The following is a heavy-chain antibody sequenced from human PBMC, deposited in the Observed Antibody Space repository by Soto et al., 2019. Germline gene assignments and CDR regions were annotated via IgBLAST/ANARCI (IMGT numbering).Heavy chain of an antibody. CDR2: ISGSGDNT. CDR3: ARDGIGGTVFRGYLDY. CDR1: GFTFSNYA. D-gene: IGHD1-7*01. Sequence: PGGSLRLSCAASGFTFSNYAMTWVRQAPGKGLEWVSTISGSGDNTYYADSVRGRFTISRDNSKNTLYLQMNTLGAEDTAVYYSARDGIGGTVFRGYLDYWGRGTVVTVSS. V-gene: IGHV3-23*01. J-gene: IGHJ4*02.